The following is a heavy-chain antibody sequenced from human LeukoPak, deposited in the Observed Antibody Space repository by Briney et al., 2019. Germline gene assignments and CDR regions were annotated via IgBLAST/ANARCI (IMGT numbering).Heavy chain of an antibody. V-gene: IGHV4-59*01. CDR1: GGSISSYY. D-gene: IGHD7-27*01. J-gene: IGHJ4*02. CDR2: IHYSGST. CDR3: ARGRGNWGFDY. Sequence: SETLSLTCTVSGGSISSYYWSWIRQPPGKGLEWIGYIHYSGSTNYNPSLKSRVTISVDTSKNQFSLELSSVTAADTAVYYCARGRGNWGFDYWGQGTLVTVSS.